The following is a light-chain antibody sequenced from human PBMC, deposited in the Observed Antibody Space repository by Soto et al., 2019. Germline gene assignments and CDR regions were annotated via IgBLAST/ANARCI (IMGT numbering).Light chain of an antibody. J-gene: IGLJ1*01. Sequence: QSALNHPASVSGAPGQPITISFPGNNNDIGGYNYVSWYQRHPGKAPKLMIYDVSDRPSGVSNRFSGSKSGNTASLTISGLQAEDVADYLCSSYTSSSTPLDFGTVT. V-gene: IGLV2-14*03. CDR2: DVS. CDR3: SSYTSSSTPLD. CDR1: NNDIGGYNY.